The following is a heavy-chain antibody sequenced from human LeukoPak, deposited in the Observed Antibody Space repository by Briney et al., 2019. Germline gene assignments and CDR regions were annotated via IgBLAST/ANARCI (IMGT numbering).Heavy chain of an antibody. CDR2: ISAYNGNT. Sequence: ASVKASCKASGYTFTSYGISWVRQAPGQGLEWMGWISAYNGNTNYAQKLQGRVTMTTDTSTSTAYMELRSLRSDDTAVYYCARVGLYCSSTSCVAFDIWGQGTMVTVSS. CDR1: GYTFTSYG. J-gene: IGHJ3*02. V-gene: IGHV1-18*01. D-gene: IGHD2-2*01. CDR3: ARVGLYCSSTSCVAFDI.